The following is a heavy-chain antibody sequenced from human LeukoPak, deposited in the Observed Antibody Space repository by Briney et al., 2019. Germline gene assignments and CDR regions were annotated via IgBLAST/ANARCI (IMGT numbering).Heavy chain of an antibody. V-gene: IGHV3-48*02. Sequence: PGGSLRLSCAASGFTFSSYSMNWVRQAPGKGLEWVSYISSSSSTIYYADSVKGRFTISRDNAKNSLYLQMNSLRDEDTAVYYCAGGDGDYYYYYMDVWGKGTTVTVSS. CDR2: ISSSSSTI. D-gene: IGHD7-27*01. J-gene: IGHJ6*03. CDR3: AGGDGDYYYYYMDV. CDR1: GFTFSSYS.